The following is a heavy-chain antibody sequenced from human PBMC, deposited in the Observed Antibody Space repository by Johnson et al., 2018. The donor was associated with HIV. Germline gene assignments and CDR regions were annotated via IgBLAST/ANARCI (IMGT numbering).Heavy chain of an antibody. CDR2: IYSDGTT. J-gene: IGHJ3*01. CDR1: GFTFSSYA. Sequence: EVQLVESGGGLVQPGGSLRLSCAASGFTFSSYAMSWVRQAPGKGLEWVSVIYSDGTTSFAQSVKGRFSISRDVSKNILYLQMHSLRTEDTAYYYCARDLPGIYDAFDLWGQGTKVTISS. V-gene: IGHV3-23*04. D-gene: IGHD1-26*01. CDR3: ARDLPGIYDAFDL.